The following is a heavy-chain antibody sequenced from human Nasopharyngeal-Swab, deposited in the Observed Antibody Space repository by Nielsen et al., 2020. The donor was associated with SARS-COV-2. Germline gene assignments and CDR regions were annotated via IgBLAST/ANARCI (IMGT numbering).Heavy chain of an antibody. J-gene: IGHJ4*02. CDR3: ARDLVGWGDY. CDR2: INTNTGNP. Sequence: ASVKVSCKTSGYTFTNYAMNWVRQAPGQGLEWMGWINTNTGNPMYAQGFTGRFVFSLDTSVSTAYLQISSLKAEDTAVYYCARDLVGWGDYWGQGTLVTVSS. D-gene: IGHD2-2*01. CDR1: GYTFTNYA. V-gene: IGHV7-4-1*02.